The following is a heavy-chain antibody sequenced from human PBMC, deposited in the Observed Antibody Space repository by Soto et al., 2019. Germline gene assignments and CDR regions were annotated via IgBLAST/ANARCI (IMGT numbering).Heavy chain of an antibody. J-gene: IGHJ3*02. CDR2: IYSGGST. Sequence: GGSLRLSCAASGVTVSSNYMSWVRQAPGKGLEWVSVIYSGGSTYYADSVKGRFTISRDNSKNTLYLQMNSLRAEDTAVYYCAREGYSGSYLGAFDIWGQGTMVTVSS. D-gene: IGHD1-26*01. CDR3: AREGYSGSYLGAFDI. CDR1: GVTVSSNY. V-gene: IGHV3-53*01.